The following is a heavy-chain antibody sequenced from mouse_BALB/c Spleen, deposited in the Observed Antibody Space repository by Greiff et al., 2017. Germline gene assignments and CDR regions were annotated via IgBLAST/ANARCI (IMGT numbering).Heavy chain of an antibody. CDR3: ARGDYDGGFAY. Sequence: VQLKQSGPGLVKPSQSLSLTCSVTGYSITSGYYWNWIRQFPGNKLEWMGYISYDGSNNYNPSLKNRISITRDTSKNQFFLKLNSVTTEDTATYYCARGDYDGGFAYWGQGTLVTVSA. V-gene: IGHV3-6*02. CDR2: ISYDGSN. J-gene: IGHJ3*01. CDR1: GYSITSGYY. D-gene: IGHD2-4*01.